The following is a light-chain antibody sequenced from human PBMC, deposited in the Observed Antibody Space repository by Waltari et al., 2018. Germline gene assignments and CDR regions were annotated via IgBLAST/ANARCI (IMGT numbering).Light chain of an antibody. V-gene: IGLV3-21*03. J-gene: IGLJ2*01. Sequence: SYILTQPPSVSVAPGKPARITCGGNNIQSKSVAWYRQKPGQAPALVIYHDFDRPSGIPERFSGSSSGNTATLTISRVEVGDEADYFCQVWDTSGNPSVAFGGGTKLTVL. CDR2: HDF. CDR3: QVWDTSGNPSVA. CDR1: NIQSKS.